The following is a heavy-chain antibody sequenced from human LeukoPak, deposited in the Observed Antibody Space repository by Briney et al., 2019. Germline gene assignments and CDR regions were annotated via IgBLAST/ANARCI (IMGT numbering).Heavy chain of an antibody. J-gene: IGHJ4*02. CDR3: ATGNSLGYCKGGRCFNY. CDR2: FHPEKSET. Sequence: ASVNVSHTVSVHTLNELPMHWVRQAPGKGLEWMGGFHPEKSETIYPQKLRGRVSMTEEASTGTASMELSSLASEDTAVYCCATGNSLGYCKGGRCFNYWGQGTQVIVSS. V-gene: IGHV1-24*01. CDR1: VHTLNELP. D-gene: IGHD2-15*01.